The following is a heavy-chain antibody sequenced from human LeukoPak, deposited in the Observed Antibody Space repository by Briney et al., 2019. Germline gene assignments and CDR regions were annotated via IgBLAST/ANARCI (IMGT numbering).Heavy chain of an antibody. CDR3: AKVDIVVVPAAIWYYFDY. D-gene: IGHD2-2*03. Sequence: GGSLRLSCAASGFIFTNSGMHWVRQAPGKGLEWVAFIRYDGSNKYYADSVKGRFTISRDNSKNTLYLQMNSLRAEDTAVYYCAKVDIVVVPAAIWYYFDYWGQGTLVRVSS. CDR2: IRYDGSNK. V-gene: IGHV3-30*02. CDR1: GFIFTNSG. J-gene: IGHJ4*02.